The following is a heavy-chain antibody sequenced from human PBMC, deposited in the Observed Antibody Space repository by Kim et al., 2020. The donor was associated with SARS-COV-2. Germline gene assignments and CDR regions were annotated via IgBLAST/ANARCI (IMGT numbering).Heavy chain of an antibody. J-gene: IGHJ1*01. Sequence: SETLSLTCTVSGGSISSSSYYWGWIRQPPGKGLEWIGSIYYSGSTYYNPSLKSRFTISVGTSKNQFSLKLSSVTAADTAVYYCASMRAIAAAGTVAEYFQHWGQGTLVTVSS. D-gene: IGHD6-13*01. CDR3: ASMRAIAAAGTVAEYFQH. CDR2: IYYSGST. V-gene: IGHV4-39*07. CDR1: GGSISSSSYY.